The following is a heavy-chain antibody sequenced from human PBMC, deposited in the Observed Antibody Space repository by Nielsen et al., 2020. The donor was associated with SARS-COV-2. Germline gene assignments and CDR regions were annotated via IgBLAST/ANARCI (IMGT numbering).Heavy chain of an antibody. Sequence: GGSLRLSCAASGFTFDDYAMHWVRQAPGKSLEWVSGISWNSGSIGYADSVKGRFTISRDNAKNSLYLQMNSLRAEDTALYHCARSWGTAMVTGWFDPWGQGTLVTVSS. CDR1: GFTFDDYA. J-gene: IGHJ5*02. CDR3: ARSWGTAMVTGWFDP. V-gene: IGHV3-9*01. CDR2: ISWNSGSI. D-gene: IGHD5-18*01.